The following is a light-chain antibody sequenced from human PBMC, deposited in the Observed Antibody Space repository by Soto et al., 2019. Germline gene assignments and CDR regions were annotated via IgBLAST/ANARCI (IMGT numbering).Light chain of an antibody. J-gene: IGLJ1*01. CDR3: SSYSARTHYV. Sequence: QSVLTQPPSASGSPGQSVTISCTGTSSDVGGYNYVSWYQQHPGKAPKLMIYEVNKRPSGVPDRFSGSKSGNTASLTVSGLQAEEEADYYCSSYSARTHYVFVTVYKVTVL. V-gene: IGLV2-8*01. CDR1: SSDVGGYNY. CDR2: EVN.